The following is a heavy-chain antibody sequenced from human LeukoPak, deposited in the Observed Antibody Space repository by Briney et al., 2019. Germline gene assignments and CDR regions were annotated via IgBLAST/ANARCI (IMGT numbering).Heavy chain of an antibody. V-gene: IGHV4-59*08. D-gene: IGHD5-12*01. J-gene: IGHJ4*02. CDR2: IYYSGST. CDR1: GGSISSYY. CDR3: ARHGSGYDLWSSPVY. Sequence: SETLSLTCTVSGGSISSYYWSWIRQPPGKGLEWIGYIYYSGSTNYNPSLKSRVTISVDTSKNPFSLKLSSVTAADTAVYYCARHGSGYDLWSSPVYWGQGTLVTVSS.